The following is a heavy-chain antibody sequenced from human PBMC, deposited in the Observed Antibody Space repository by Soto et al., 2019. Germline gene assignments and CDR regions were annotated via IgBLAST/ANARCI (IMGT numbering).Heavy chain of an antibody. CDR1: GFTFSSYG. J-gene: IGHJ6*03. CDR2: VSYDGSNK. CDR3: ANSLGYYYYYYYMDV. V-gene: IGHV3-30*18. Sequence: GGSLRLSCAASGFTFSSYGMHWVRQAPGKGLEWVAVVSYDGSNKYYADSVKGRFTISRDNSKNTLYLQMNSLRAEDTAVYYCANSLGYYYYYYYMDVWGKGTTVTVSS.